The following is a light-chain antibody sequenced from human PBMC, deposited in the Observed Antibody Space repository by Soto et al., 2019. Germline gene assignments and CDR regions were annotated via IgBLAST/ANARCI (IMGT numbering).Light chain of an antibody. CDR3: QQYGSSPGT. V-gene: IGKV3-20*01. Sequence: ESVLTQSPGTLSLSPGERATLACRASQSVSSNYLAWYQQKPGQAPRLLIYGASSRATGIPDRLSGSGSGTDFTLTINRLEPEDFAVYYCQQYGSSPGTFGQGTKVEIK. CDR1: QSVSSNY. CDR2: GAS. J-gene: IGKJ1*01.